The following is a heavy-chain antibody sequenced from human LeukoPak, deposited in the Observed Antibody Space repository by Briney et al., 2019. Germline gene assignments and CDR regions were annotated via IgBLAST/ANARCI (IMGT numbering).Heavy chain of an antibody. D-gene: IGHD2-2*01. V-gene: IGHV4-59*11. CDR3: ARTIYTSPEGKGFDP. CDR2: IHYSGST. Sequence: SETLSLTCTVSGGSIRSHYWSWIRQSPGTGLEWIGFIHYSGSTDYNPSLRSRVSISLDTSRTHFSLRLSSVTTADTAVYYCARTIYTSPEGKGFDPWGRGTRVIVSS. CDR1: GGSIRSHY. J-gene: IGHJ5*02.